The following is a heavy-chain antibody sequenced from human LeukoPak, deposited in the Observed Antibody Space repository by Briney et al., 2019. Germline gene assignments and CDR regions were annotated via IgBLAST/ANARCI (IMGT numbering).Heavy chain of an antibody. J-gene: IGHJ6*03. CDR1: GGSISSSSYY. CDR2: IYYSGST. Sequence: SETLSLTCTVSGGSISSSSYYWSWIRQSPGKGLESLGYIYYSGSTNYNPSLKSRVTISVDTSKNQFSLKLTSVTAADTAVYYCARTTEGGYTYGYFYYYYMDVWGKGTTVTISS. V-gene: IGHV4-61*01. D-gene: IGHD5-18*01. CDR3: ARTTEGGYTYGYFYYYYMDV.